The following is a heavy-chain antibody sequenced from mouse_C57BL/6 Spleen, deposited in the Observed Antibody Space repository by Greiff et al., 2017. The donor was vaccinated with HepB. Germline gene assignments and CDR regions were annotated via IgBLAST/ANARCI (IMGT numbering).Heavy chain of an antibody. Sequence: EVNVVESGGGLVKPGGSLKLSCAASGFTLSSYAMSWVRQTPEKRLEWVATISDGGSYTYYPDNVKGRFTISRDNAKNNLYLQMSHLKSEDTAIYYSARDEDYSWFAYWGQGTLVTVSA. D-gene: IGHD1-1*01. J-gene: IGHJ3*01. CDR1: GFTLSSYA. CDR2: ISDGGSYT. CDR3: ARDEDYSWFAY. V-gene: IGHV5-4*01.